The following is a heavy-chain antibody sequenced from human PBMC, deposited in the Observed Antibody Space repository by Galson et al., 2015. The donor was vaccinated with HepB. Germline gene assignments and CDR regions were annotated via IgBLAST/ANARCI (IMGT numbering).Heavy chain of an antibody. CDR1: GASITDGIYY. V-gene: IGHV4-39*01. CDR3: ARQAGTANVHYFFYYMDV. CDR2: ISISGTA. Sequence: LTCSLSGASITDGIYYWAWIRQPPGRGLEWIGGISISGTADYSPSLESRVTISIQRSENEFSLRLSSVAAADTAVYFCARQAGTANVHYFFYYMDVWGTGTTVTVSS. J-gene: IGHJ6*03. D-gene: IGHD3-10*01.